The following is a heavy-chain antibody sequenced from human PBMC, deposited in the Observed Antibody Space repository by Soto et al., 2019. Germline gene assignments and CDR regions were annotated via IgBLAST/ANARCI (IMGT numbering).Heavy chain of an antibody. J-gene: IGHJ5*02. V-gene: IGHV3-30-3*01. Sequence: QVQLVESGGGVVQPGRSLRLSCVASGFTFSSYAMHWVRQAPGKGLEWVAVISYDGSNKYYADSVKGRFTISRDNSKNTLYLQMNSLRAEDTAVYYCASWGAMVRGVTGFDPWGQGTLVTVSS. CDR2: ISYDGSNK. D-gene: IGHD3-10*01. CDR3: ASWGAMVRGVTGFDP. CDR1: GFTFSSYA.